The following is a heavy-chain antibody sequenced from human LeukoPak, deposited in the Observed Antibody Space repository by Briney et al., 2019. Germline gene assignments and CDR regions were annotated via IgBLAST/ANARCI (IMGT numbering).Heavy chain of an antibody. V-gene: IGHV3-7*03. CDR1: GFTVSSNY. CDR2: IKLDGSEK. Sequence: GGSLRLSCAASGFTVSSNYMSWVRQVPGKRLKWVANIKLDGSEKYYVDSVKGRFTISRDNAQNSLYLQMNSLRAEDTAIYYCATSTAAAGTDWGQGTLVPVSS. D-gene: IGHD6-13*01. J-gene: IGHJ4*02. CDR3: ATSTAAAGTD.